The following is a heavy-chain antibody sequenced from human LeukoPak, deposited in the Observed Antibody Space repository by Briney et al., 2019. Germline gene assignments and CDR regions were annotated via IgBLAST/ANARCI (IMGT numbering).Heavy chain of an antibody. J-gene: IGHJ5*02. V-gene: IGHV3-7*01. CDR1: GFTFSNYW. D-gene: IGHD3-3*01. Sequence: GGSLRLSCAASGFTFSNYWMSWVRQAPGKGLEWVANIKQDGSEKYYVDSVKGRFTISRDSAKNSLYLQMNSLRAEDTAVYYCARDERFLEWSPGWFDPWGQGTLVTVSS. CDR2: IKQDGSEK. CDR3: ARDERFLEWSPGWFDP.